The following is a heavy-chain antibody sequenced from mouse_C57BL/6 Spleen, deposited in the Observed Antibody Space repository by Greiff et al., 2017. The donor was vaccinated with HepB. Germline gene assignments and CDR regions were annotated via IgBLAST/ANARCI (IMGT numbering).Heavy chain of an antibody. CDR3: ARRIYGSSQAYWYFDV. J-gene: IGHJ1*03. D-gene: IGHD1-1*01. Sequence: DVKLQESGGGLVQPGESLKLSCESNEYEFPSHDMSWVRKTPEKRLELVAAINSDGGSTYYPDTMERRFIISRDNTKKTLYLQMSSLRSEDTALYYCARRIYGSSQAYWYFDVWGTGTTVTVSS. V-gene: IGHV5-2*03. CDR1: EYEFPSHD. CDR2: INSDGGST.